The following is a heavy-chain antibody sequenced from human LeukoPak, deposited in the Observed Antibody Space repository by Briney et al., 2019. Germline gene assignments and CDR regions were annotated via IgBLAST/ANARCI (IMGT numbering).Heavy chain of an antibody. CDR1: GFTFSSYA. V-gene: IGHV3-23*01. D-gene: IGHD4-17*01. Sequence: GGSLRLSCAASGFTFSSYAMSWVRQAPGEGLEWVSAISGSGGSTYYADSVKGRFTISRDNAKNSLYLQMNSLRAEDTAVYYCAKLSGYGDYRWHFDYWGQGTLVTVSS. J-gene: IGHJ4*02. CDR2: ISGSGGST. CDR3: AKLSGYGDYRWHFDY.